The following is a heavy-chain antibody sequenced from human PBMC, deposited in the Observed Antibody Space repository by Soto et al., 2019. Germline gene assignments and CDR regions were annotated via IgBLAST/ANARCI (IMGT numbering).Heavy chain of an antibody. Sequence: ASVKVSCKASGYTFTSYYMHWVRQAPGQGLEWMGIINPSGGSTSYAQKFQGRVTMTRDTSTSTVYMELSSLRSEDTAVYYCASELYSSSSEAPRDYYGMEVWGQGTTVTVSS. J-gene: IGHJ6*02. CDR1: GYTFTSYY. CDR2: INPSGGST. V-gene: IGHV1-46*01. CDR3: ASELYSSSSEAPRDYYGMEV. D-gene: IGHD6-6*01.